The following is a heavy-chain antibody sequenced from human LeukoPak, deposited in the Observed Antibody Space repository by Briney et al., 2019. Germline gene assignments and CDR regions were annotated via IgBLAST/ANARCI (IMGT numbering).Heavy chain of an antibody. V-gene: IGHV3-43*01. Sequence: PGGSLRLSCAASGFTFDDYTMHWVRQAPGKGLEWVSLISWDGGSTYYADSVKGRFTISRDNSKNSLYLQMNSLRTEDTALYYCAKDRFFGAAGSYGMDVWGQGTTVTVSS. CDR2: ISWDGGST. J-gene: IGHJ6*02. CDR3: AKDRFFGAAGSYGMDV. CDR1: GFTFDDYT. D-gene: IGHD6-13*01.